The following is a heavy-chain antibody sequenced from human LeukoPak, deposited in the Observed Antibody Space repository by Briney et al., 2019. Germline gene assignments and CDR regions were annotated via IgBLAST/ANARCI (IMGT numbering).Heavy chain of an antibody. Sequence: SETLSLTCTVSGGSIGDSCWSWFRQPPGKGLEWIGLIHGSGTTNYNPSLRGRVTVSVETSKRQFSLKLSSVTAADTAVYYCARSYFSGWLNGYWGQGTLVTVSS. CDR3: ARSYFSGWLNGY. J-gene: IGHJ4*02. CDR2: IHGSGTT. V-gene: IGHV4-59*08. D-gene: IGHD6-19*01. CDR1: GGSIGDSC.